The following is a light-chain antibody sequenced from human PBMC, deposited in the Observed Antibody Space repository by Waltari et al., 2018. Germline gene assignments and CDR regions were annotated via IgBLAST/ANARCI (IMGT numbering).Light chain of an antibody. Sequence: DIVMTQSPLSLPVTPGEPASISCRSSQSLLHSNGYYYLDWYLQKSGQSPQLLIYLGSHRASGVPDRFSGSGSGTDFTLKISRVEAEDVGVYYCMQALQTPTFGQGTKVEIK. CDR1: QSLLHSNGYYY. V-gene: IGKV2-28*01. CDR2: LGS. J-gene: IGKJ1*01. CDR3: MQALQTPT.